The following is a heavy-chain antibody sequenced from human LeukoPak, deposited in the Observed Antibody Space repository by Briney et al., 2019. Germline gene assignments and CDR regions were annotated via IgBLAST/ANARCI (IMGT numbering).Heavy chain of an antibody. D-gene: IGHD2-15*01. V-gene: IGHV3-48*03. Sequence: GGSLRLSCAASGFTFSSYEMNWVRQAPGEGLEWVSYISSSGSTIYYADSVKGRFTISRDNAKNSLYLQINSLRAEDTADYYCAREVGDYYFDYWGQGTLVTVSS. CDR3: AREVGDYYFDY. CDR2: ISSSGSTI. J-gene: IGHJ4*02. CDR1: GFTFSSYE.